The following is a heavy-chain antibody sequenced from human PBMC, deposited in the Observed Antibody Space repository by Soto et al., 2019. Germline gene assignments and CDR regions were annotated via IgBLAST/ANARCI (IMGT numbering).Heavy chain of an antibody. CDR1: GDSISNYY. CDR3: ARGPYCGTDCYFSY. D-gene: IGHD2-21*02. J-gene: IGHJ4*02. V-gene: IGHV4-4*07. CDR2: IFPGGTT. Sequence: QVQLQESGPGLVKPSETLSLSCTVSGDSISNYYWSWIRQPAGKGLEWIARIFPGGTTNYNSSLKSRGIMSVDTAKNQFALSLTSVTAADTAVYYCARGPYCGTDCYFSYWGQGLQVIVSS.